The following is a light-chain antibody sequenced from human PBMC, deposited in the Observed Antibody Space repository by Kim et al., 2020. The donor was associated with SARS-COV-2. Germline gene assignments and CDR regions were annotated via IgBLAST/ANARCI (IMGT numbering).Light chain of an antibody. CDR2: KDT. CDR1: ALPNQY. J-gene: IGLJ3*02. CDR3: QSPDSSATWV. Sequence: SYELTQPPSVSVSPGQTARITCSGDALPNQYVYWYQQRPGRSPVVIIYKDTKRPSGVPERFSGSSSGTTATLTISGVQAEDESDYYCQSPDSSATWVFGGGTQLTVL. V-gene: IGLV3-25*03.